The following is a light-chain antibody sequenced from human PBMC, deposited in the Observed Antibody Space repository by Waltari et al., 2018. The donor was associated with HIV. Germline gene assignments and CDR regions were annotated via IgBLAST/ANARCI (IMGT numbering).Light chain of an antibody. CDR1: SSHIGSHY. J-gene: IGLJ2*01. CDR3: ATWDDSLSGVL. V-gene: IGLV1-47*01. CDR2: RNH. Sequence: SVLTQQPSASGTPGQRVTISCSGSSSHIGSHYVFWYQQLPGTAPKLLMHRNHQRPSGVPDRFSDSTSGTSASLAISGLRSEDEADYYCATWDDSLSGVLFGGGTKLTVL.